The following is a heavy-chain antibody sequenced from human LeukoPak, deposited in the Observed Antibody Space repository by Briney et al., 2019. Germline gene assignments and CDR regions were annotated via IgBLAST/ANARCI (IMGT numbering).Heavy chain of an antibody. Sequence: ASVKVSCKASGYTFTSYDINWVRQATGQGLEWMGWINPNSGGTNYAQNFQGRVTMTRDTSMSTAFLELNRLRSDDTAVYYCARPNPYGSGSYNAFDIWGQGTMVTVSS. CDR2: INPNSGGT. CDR3: ARPNPYGSGSYNAFDI. V-gene: IGHV1-2*02. J-gene: IGHJ3*02. D-gene: IGHD3-10*01. CDR1: GYTFTSYD.